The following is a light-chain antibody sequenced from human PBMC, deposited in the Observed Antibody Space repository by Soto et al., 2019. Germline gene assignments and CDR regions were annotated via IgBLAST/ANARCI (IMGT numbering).Light chain of an antibody. CDR1: SSDVGGYNY. CDR2: DVS. Sequence: QSALTQPASVSGSPGQSITISCTGTSSDVGGYNYVSWYQQHPGKAPKLMIYDVSNQPSGVSNRFSGSKSGNTASLTISGLQAEEEADYYCSSYTSSSTLDVFGTGTKLTVL. CDR3: SSYTSSSTLDV. J-gene: IGLJ1*01. V-gene: IGLV2-14*01.